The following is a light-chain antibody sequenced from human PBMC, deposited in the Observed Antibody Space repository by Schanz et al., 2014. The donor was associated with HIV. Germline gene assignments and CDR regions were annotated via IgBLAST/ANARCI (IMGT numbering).Light chain of an antibody. CDR1: SSNIGAGYD. Sequence: QSVLVQPPSVSGAPGQRVTISCTGSSSNIGAGYDVHWYQQLPGTAPKLLIDAKNNRPSGVPDRFSVSKSGTSASLAITGLQAVDEADYYCQSYDNSLTAYVFGAGTKLTVL. V-gene: IGLV1-40*01. CDR3: QSYDNSLTAYV. J-gene: IGLJ1*01. CDR2: AKN.